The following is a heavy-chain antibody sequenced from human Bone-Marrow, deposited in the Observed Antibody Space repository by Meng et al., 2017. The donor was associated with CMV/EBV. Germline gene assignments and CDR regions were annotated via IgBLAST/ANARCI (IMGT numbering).Heavy chain of an antibody. CDR3: ARAGTSGRYFDL. J-gene: IGHJ2*01. CDR1: GFTFSSYL. V-gene: IGHV3-21*01. Sequence: SCAASGFTFSSYLMNWVRQAPGKGLEWVSSISSSSSYIYYADSVKGRFTISRDNAKNSLYLQMNSLRAEDTAVYYCARAGTSGRYFDLWGRGTLVTVSS. CDR2: ISSSSSYI. D-gene: IGHD6-13*01.